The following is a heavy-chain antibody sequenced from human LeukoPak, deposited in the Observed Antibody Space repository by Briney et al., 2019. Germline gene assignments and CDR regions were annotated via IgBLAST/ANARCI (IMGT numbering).Heavy chain of an antibody. CDR3: AREYYYDSSGYYQDFDY. CDR2: INPNSGGT. V-gene: IGHV1-2*02. Sequence: ASVKVSCKASGYTFTGYYMHWVRQAPGQGLEWMGWINPNSGGTNYAQKFQGRATMTRDTSISTAYMELSRLRSDDTAVYYCAREYYYDSSGYYQDFDYWGQGTLVTVSS. J-gene: IGHJ4*02. CDR1: GYTFTGYY. D-gene: IGHD3-22*01.